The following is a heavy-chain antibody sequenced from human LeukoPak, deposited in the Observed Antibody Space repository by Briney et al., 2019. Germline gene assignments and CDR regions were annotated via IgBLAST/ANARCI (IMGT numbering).Heavy chain of an antibody. CDR1: GFTISSNY. V-gene: IGHV3-53*01. CDR2: IYSDGNT. J-gene: IGHJ4*02. CDR3: AREATFEGLVDY. Sequence: GGSLRLSCAASGFTISSNYMSWVRQAPGKGVEWVSVIYSDGNTYYSDSVKGRFTISRDNSKNMLYLQMNSLRAEDTAVYYCAREATFEGLVDYWGQGTLVTVSS. D-gene: IGHD3-9*01.